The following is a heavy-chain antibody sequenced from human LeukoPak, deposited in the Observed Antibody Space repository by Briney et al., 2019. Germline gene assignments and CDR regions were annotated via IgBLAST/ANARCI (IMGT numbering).Heavy chain of an antibody. J-gene: IGHJ3*02. D-gene: IGHD3-22*01. CDR3: ARDPPYVVVITGDAFDI. CDR1: GFTFSSYG. V-gene: IGHV3-33*01. CDR2: IWYDGSNK. Sequence: GGSLRLSCAASGFTFSSYGMHWVRQAPGKGLEWVAVIWYDGSNKYYADSVKGRFTISRDNSKNTVYLQMNSLRAEDTAVYYCARDPPYVVVITGDAFDIWGQGTMVTVSS.